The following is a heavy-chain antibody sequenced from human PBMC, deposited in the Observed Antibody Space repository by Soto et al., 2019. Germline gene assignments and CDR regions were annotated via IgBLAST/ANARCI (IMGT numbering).Heavy chain of an antibody. J-gene: IGHJ4*02. CDR1: GGSMRSHY. V-gene: IGHV4-59*11. D-gene: IGHD3-16*02. CDR3: ARGANDYVWGSYRYRSFDY. Sequence: SETLSLTCTVSGGSMRSHYWSWIRQPPGKGLEWIGYIYYSGSTNYNPSLKSRVTISVDTSKNQFSLKLSSVTAADTAVYYCARGANDYVWGSYRYRSFDYWGQGTLVTVSS. CDR2: IYYSGST.